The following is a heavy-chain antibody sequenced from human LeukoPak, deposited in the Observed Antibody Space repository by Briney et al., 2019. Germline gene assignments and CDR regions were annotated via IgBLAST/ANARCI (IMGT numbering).Heavy chain of an antibody. CDR1: GGSISSYY. Sequence: SETLSLTCTVSGGSISSYYWSWIRQPPGKGLEWIGYIYYSGSTNYNPSLKSRVTISVDTSKSQFSLKLSSVTAADTAVYYCARHKGVYSSSTSCYFSDAFDIWGQGTMVTVSS. CDR2: IYYSGST. V-gene: IGHV4-59*08. J-gene: IGHJ3*02. D-gene: IGHD2-2*01. CDR3: ARHKGVYSSSTSCYFSDAFDI.